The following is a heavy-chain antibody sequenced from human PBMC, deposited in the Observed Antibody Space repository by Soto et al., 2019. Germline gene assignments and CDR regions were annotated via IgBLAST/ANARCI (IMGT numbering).Heavy chain of an antibody. D-gene: IGHD3-22*01. CDR1: GYTFTSYY. J-gene: IGHJ6*02. CDR3: ARDRGGGLLPTHDGMDV. CDR2: INPSGGST. V-gene: IGHV1-46*01. Sequence: QVQLVQSGAEVKKPGASVKVSCKASGYTFTSYYMHWVRQAPGQGLEWMGIINPSGGSTSYAQKFQGRVTMTRDTSTSTGYMERSSLRSEDTAVYYCARDRGGGLLPTHDGMDVWGQGTTVTVSS.